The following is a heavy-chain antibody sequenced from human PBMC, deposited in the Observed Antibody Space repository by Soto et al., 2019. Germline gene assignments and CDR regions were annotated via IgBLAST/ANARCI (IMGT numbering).Heavy chain of an antibody. CDR2: ISWNIGSI. CDR3: AKDRSFSSGYYAPGAFDI. D-gene: IGHD3-22*01. CDR1: GFTFSSYA. V-gene: IGHV3-9*01. Sequence: GRSLRLCSVASGFTFSSYAMHWVLQAAGKALEWVSGISWNIGSIGYADSVKGRFTISRDNAKNSLYLQMKSLRAEDTALYYCAKDRSFSSGYYAPGAFDIWGQGTMVTVSS. J-gene: IGHJ3*02.